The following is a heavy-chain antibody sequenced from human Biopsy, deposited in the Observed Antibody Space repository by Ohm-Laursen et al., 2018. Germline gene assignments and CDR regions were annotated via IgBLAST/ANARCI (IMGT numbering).Heavy chain of an antibody. D-gene: IGHD6-6*01. CDR2: MIPSSGKT. Sequence: VASVKVSCKASGYSFSTYDVNWVRQARGQGLEWMGWMIPSSGKTGYAQRIQGRVTLTMNTSISTAYMELSGLRSEDTAVYFCARGYSRRVSIFEASIYWFDTWGQGTLVTVSS. CDR1: GYSFSTYD. J-gene: IGHJ5*02. V-gene: IGHV1-8*01. CDR3: ARGYSRRVSIFEASIYWFDT.